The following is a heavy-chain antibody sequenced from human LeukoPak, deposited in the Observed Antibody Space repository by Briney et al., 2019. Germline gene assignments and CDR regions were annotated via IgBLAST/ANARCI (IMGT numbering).Heavy chain of an antibody. J-gene: IGHJ6*02. V-gene: IGHV3-74*01. CDR2: INGDGRNI. CDR1: GFTCSSYW. Sequence: GGSLRLSCVASGFTCSSYWMHWVRQDPRKGLVWVSRINGDGRNINYADSARGRFTISRDNAKNTLFLQMNTLRVEDTAVYYCTRDLMDYDVSTGLHHYYMDVWGQGTTVTVSS. CDR3: TRDLMDYDVSTGLHHYYMDV. D-gene: IGHD3-9*01.